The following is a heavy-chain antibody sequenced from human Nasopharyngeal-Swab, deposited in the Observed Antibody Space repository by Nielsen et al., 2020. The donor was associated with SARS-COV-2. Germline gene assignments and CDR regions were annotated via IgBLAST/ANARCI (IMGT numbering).Heavy chain of an antibody. D-gene: IGHD6-6*01. CDR1: GFTFSSYG. Sequence: GASLKISCAASGFTFSSYGMHWVRQAPGKGLEWVAVIWYDGSNKYYADSVKGRFTISRDNSKNTLYLQMNSLRAEDTAVYYCAGGMRESSSSPYYYYYGMDVWGQGTTVTVSS. CDR2: IWYDGSNK. CDR3: AGGMRESSSSPYYYYYGMDV. V-gene: IGHV3-33*01. J-gene: IGHJ6*02.